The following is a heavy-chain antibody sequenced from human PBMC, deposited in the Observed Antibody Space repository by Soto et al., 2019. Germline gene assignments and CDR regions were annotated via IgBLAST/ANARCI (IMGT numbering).Heavy chain of an antibody. D-gene: IGHD3-22*01. CDR1: GGSFSGYY. CDR3: ANAYYYDSSGYSDIFQH. CDR2: INHSGST. Sequence: SETLSLTCAVYGGSFSGYYWSWIRQPPGKGLEWIGEINHSGSTNYNPSLKSRVTISVDTSKNQFSLKLSSVTAEDTAVYYCANAYYYDSSGYSDIFQHWGQGTLVIVSS. J-gene: IGHJ1*01. V-gene: IGHV4-34*01.